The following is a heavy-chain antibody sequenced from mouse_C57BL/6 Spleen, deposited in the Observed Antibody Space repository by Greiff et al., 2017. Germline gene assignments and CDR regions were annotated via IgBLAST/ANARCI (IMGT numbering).Heavy chain of an antibody. CDR3: AKSYYGSSPFAY. CDR2: ISSGSSTI. V-gene: IGHV5-17*01. Sequence: EVKLVESGGGLVKPGGSLKLSCAASGFTFSDYGMHWVRQAPEKGLEWVAYISSGSSTIYYADTVKGLFTISRDNAKNTLFLQMTSLRSEDTAMYYCAKSYYGSSPFAYWGQGTLVTVSA. D-gene: IGHD1-1*01. CDR1: GFTFSDYG. J-gene: IGHJ3*01.